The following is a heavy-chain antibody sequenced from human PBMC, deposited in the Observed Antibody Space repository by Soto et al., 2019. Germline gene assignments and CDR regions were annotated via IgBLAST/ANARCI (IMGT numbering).Heavy chain of an antibody. V-gene: IGHV3-48*02. CDR1: GFTFSSYS. Sequence: EVQLVESAGGLVQPGGSLRLSCAASGFTFSSYSMNWVRQAPGKGLEWVSYISSSSSTIYYADSVKGRFTISRDNAKNSLYPQMNDQKDEDTAVYYCAGDANGAVAGIHRGYYYYYYGMDVWGQGTTVTVSS. CDR2: ISSSSSTI. CDR3: AGDANGAVAGIHRGYYYYYYGMDV. J-gene: IGHJ6*02. D-gene: IGHD6-19*01.